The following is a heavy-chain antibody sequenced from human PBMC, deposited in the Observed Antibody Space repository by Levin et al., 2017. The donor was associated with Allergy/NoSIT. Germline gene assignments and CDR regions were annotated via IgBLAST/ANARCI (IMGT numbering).Heavy chain of an antibody. CDR2: IRSEAHGGTS. Sequence: PGGSLRLSCSASGFNFADYATSWFRQPPGKGLEWVGFIRSEAHGGTSEFAASVKGRFTFSRDESKSIAHLQMNSLKTEDTAVYYCSRPIAVAYMHFDPWGQGTLVTVSS. CDR3: SRPIAVAYMHFDP. D-gene: IGHD6-19*01. V-gene: IGHV3-49*03. J-gene: IGHJ5*02. CDR1: GFNFADYA.